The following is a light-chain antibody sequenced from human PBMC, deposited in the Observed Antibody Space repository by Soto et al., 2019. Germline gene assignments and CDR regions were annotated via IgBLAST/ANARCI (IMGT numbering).Light chain of an antibody. CDR1: QSVSSN. CDR2: GAS. Sequence: DILMTQSPASLAVSPGERATLSCRASQSVSSNLAWYQQKPGQAPRLLIYGASSRATGIPDRFSGSGSGTEFTLTISRLEPEDFAVYYCQQYGSSSWTFGQGTKVDIK. CDR3: QQYGSSSWT. V-gene: IGKV3-20*01. J-gene: IGKJ1*01.